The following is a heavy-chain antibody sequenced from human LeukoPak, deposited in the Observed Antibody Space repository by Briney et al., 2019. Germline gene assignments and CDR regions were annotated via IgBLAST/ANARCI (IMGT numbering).Heavy chain of an antibody. CDR2: ISGSDGST. D-gene: IGHD2-15*01. J-gene: IGHJ4*02. CDR3: VKGGWLDD. CDR1: GFSSNTFD. Sequence: SLRLTCAASGFSSNTFDMSWVRQAPGRGLEWVSFISGSDGSTQYANSVKGRVTISRDNFNNLLYLDMHSLRGDDTAIYYCVKGGWLDDYGQGTLVTVSS. V-gene: IGHV3-23*01.